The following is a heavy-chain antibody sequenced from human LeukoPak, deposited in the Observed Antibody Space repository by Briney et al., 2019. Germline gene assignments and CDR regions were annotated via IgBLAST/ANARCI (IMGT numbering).Heavy chain of an antibody. CDR2: IYYTGST. CDR1: GGSISSDY. J-gene: IGHJ4*02. D-gene: IGHD2-15*01. CDR3: ARNRGGSSDFEY. V-gene: IGHV4-59*01. Sequence: SETLSLTCTVSGGSISSDYWSWIRQPPGKGLEWIGYIYYTGSTKYSPSLKSRVTISVDMSKNQFSLRLSSVTAADTAVYYCARNRGGSSDFEYWGQGTLVTVSS.